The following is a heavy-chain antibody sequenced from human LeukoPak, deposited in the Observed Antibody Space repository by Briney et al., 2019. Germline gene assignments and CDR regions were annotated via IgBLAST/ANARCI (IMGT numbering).Heavy chain of an antibody. CDR3: ARKTNWGYVDY. J-gene: IGHJ4*02. Sequence: SETLSLTFTVSGGSIRGFYRGCIPQPPGKGLEWIGYIYDSGSTNYNPSLKSRVSISVDTSKNQFSLKLSSVTAADTAVYYCARKTNWGYVDYGGPGTLVTVSS. D-gene: IGHD7-27*01. CDR2: IYDSGST. V-gene: IGHV4-59*01. CDR1: GGSIRGFY.